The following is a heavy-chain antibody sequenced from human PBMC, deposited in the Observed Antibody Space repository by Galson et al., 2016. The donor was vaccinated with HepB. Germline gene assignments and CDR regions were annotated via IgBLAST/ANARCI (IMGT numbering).Heavy chain of an antibody. V-gene: IGHV4-4*02. D-gene: IGHD2-2*01. CDR2: IYHTGTS. CDR1: GASISDSTW. Sequence: SETLSLTCAVSGASISDSTWWTWVRHVPGKGLEWIGEIYHTGTSNNNPFLSSRFTLSVDKSRNQFSLNLTSATAADTAFYYCARAAVVPGARMVFDPWGQGTLVTVSS. CDR3: ARAAVVPGARMVFDP. J-gene: IGHJ5*02.